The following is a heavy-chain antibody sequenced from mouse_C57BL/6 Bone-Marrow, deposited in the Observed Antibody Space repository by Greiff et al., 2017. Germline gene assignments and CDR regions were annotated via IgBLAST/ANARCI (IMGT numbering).Heavy chain of an antibody. D-gene: IGHD2-3*01. Sequence: QVQLQQSGAELARPGASVKMSCKASGYTFTSYTMHWVKQRPGQGLEWIGYINPSSGYTKYNQKFKDKVTLTADKSSSKAYMQLSSLTSEDSAVYYCARVSYDGCCVWFAYWGQGTLVTVSA. V-gene: IGHV1-4*01. CDR1: GYTFTSYT. CDR2: INPSSGYT. J-gene: IGHJ3*01. CDR3: ARVSYDGCCVWFAY.